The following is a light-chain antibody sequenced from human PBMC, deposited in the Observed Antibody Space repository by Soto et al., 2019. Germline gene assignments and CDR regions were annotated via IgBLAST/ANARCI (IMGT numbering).Light chain of an antibody. V-gene: IGKV1-9*01. CDR2: AAS. Sequence: DIPLTQSPSVLSASVGDRVTITCRASQGISSYLAWYQQKPGKAPKLLIYAASTLQSGVPSRFSGSGSGTEFTLTIRSLQPEDFATYYCQQLNSYPLTFGGGTKVEIK. CDR1: QGISSY. CDR3: QQLNSYPLT. J-gene: IGKJ4*01.